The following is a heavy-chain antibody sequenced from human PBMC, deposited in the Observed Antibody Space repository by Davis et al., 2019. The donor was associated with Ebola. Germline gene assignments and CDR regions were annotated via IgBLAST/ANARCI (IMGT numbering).Heavy chain of an antibody. CDR1: GGSFSGYY. Sequence: PSETLSLTCAVYGGSFSGYYWSWIRQPPGKGLEWIGEINHSGSTNYNPSLKSRVTISVDTPKNQFSLKLSSVTAADTAVYYCASAKRTIFGVVMEAFDIWGQGTMVTVSS. D-gene: IGHD3-3*01. J-gene: IGHJ3*02. V-gene: IGHV4-34*01. CDR2: INHSGST. CDR3: ASAKRTIFGVVMEAFDI.